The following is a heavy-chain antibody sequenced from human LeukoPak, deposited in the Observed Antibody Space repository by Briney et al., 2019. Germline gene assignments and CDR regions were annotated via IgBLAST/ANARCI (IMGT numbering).Heavy chain of an antibody. D-gene: IGHD2-8*01. Sequence: GGSLRLSCAASGFTFSSYAMSWVRQAPGKGLEWVSAISGSGGSTYYADSVKGRFTISRDNSKNTLYLQMNSLRAEDTAVYYCARVSGNVDYYYYYMGVWGKGTTVTVSS. CDR1: GFTFSSYA. J-gene: IGHJ6*03. V-gene: IGHV3-23*01. CDR2: ISGSGGST. CDR3: ARVSGNVDYYYYYMGV.